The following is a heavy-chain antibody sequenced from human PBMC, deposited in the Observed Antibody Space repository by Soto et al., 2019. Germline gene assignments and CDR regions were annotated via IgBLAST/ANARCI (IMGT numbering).Heavy chain of an antibody. CDR2: IYHAGST. V-gene: IGHV4-4*02. J-gene: IGHJ4*02. Sequence: QVQLQESGPRLVKPSGTLTLTCAVSGGSISSTSWWGWVRQPPGKALEWIGEIYHAGSTNYNPSLKSRGTLSVDKSKSQFCLRLTSVTAADTAVYYCAHGPWGGSPLDVWGQGTRVTVSA. CDR3: AHGPWGGSPLDV. CDR1: GGSISSTSW. D-gene: IGHD3-16*01.